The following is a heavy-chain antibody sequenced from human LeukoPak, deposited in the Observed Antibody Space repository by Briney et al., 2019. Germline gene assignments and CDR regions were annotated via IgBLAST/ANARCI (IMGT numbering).Heavy chain of an antibody. CDR1: GYTFAAYY. CDR3: ARSYCSGGSCYGFDY. J-gene: IGHJ4*02. V-gene: IGHV1-8*03. Sequence: ASVKVSCKASGYTFAAYYMYWVRQAPGQGLEWMGWMNPNSGNTGYAQKFQGRVTITRNTSISTAYMELSSLRSEDTAVYYCARSYCSGGSCYGFDYWGQGTLVTVSS. CDR2: MNPNSGNT. D-gene: IGHD2-15*01.